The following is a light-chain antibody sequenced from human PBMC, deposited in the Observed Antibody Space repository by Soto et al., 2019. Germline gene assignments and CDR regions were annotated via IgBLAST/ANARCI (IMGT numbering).Light chain of an antibody. V-gene: IGKV1-39*01. CDR2: GAS. J-gene: IGKJ5*01. CDR1: QSISAY. CDR3: QQSYRSPIT. Sequence: DIQMTQSPSSLSASVGDRVTITCRASQSISAYLNWYQQKPGKAPKLLIYGASSWQSGVPSRFSGSGSGTDFSLTISSLQPEDFATYYCQQSYRSPITFGQGTRLEIK.